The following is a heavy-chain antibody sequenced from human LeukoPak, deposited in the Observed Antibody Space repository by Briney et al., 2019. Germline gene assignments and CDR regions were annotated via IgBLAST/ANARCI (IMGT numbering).Heavy chain of an antibody. V-gene: IGHV4-38-2*02. CDR1: GYSISSGYY. D-gene: IGHD3-3*01. CDR2: IYHSGST. J-gene: IGHJ4*02. CDR3: ARATTIFGVVVDY. Sequence: SVTLSLTCTVSGYSISSGYYWGWIRQPPGKGLEWIGSIYHSGSTYYNPSLKSRVTISVDTSKNQFSLKLSSVTAADTAVYYCARATTIFGVVVDYWGQGTLVTVSS.